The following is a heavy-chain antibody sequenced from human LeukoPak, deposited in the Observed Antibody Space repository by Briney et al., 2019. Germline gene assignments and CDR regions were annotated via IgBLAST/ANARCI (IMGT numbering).Heavy chain of an antibody. CDR1: GYSFTSYR. D-gene: IGHD6-19*01. CDR2: IYPGDSDT. V-gene: IGHV5-51*04. Sequence: GESLKISCKGSGYSFTSYRIGWVRQMPGKGLEWMGIIYPGDSDTRYSPSFQGQVTISADKPISTAYLQWSSLKASDTAMYYCARARLAVGIPGDYWGQGTLVTVSS. CDR3: ARARLAVGIPGDY. J-gene: IGHJ4*02.